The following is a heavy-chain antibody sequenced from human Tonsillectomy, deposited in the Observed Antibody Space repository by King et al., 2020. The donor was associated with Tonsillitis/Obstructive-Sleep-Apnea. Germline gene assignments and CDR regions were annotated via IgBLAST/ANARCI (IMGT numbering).Heavy chain of an antibody. Sequence: TLKESGPVLVKPTETLTLTCTVSGFSLSNARVGVSWLRQPPGKALEWLAHIFSNDDKAYSTSLKSRLTISKSTSTSHVVLTMTNMDPVDTATYYGTRMGSYYYYYMDVWGKGTTVTVSS. CDR1: GFSLSNARVG. J-gene: IGHJ6*03. CDR2: IFSNDDK. V-gene: IGHV2-26*01. CDR3: TRMGSYYYYYMDV.